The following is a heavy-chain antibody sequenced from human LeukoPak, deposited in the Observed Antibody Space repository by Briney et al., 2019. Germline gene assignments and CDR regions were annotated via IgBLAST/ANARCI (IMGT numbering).Heavy chain of an antibody. D-gene: IGHD3-9*01. CDR2: ISSSSSTI. CDR3: ARDTDILTAKGYLDY. CDR1: GFTFSGYS. V-gene: IGHV3-48*02. Sequence: PGGSLRLSCAASGFTFSGYSMNWVRQAPGKGLEWVSYISSSSSTIYYADSVKGRFTISRDNAKNSLYLQMNSLRDEDTAVYYCARDTDILTAKGYLDYWGQGTLVIVSS. J-gene: IGHJ4*02.